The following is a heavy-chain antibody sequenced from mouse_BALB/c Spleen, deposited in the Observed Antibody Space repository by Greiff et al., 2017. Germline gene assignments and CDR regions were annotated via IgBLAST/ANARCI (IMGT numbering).Heavy chain of an antibody. CDR1: GFTFSSFG. V-gene: IGHV5-17*02. J-gene: IGHJ3*01. CDR3: ARDDRRGFDY. CDR2: ISSGSSTI. Sequence: EVQLVESGGGLVQPGGSRKLSCAASGFTFSSFGMHWVRQAPEKGLEWVAYISSGSSTIYYADTVKGRFTISRDNPKNTLFLQMTSLRSEDTAMYYCARDDRRGFDYWGQGTLVTVSA. D-gene: IGHD2-14*01.